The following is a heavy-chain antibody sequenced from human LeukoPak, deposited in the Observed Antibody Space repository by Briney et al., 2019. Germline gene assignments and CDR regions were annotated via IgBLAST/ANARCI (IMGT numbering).Heavy chain of an antibody. CDR1: GGSISSYY. Sequence: SETLSLTCTVSGGSISSYYWSWIRQPPGKGLEWIGYIYYSGSTNYNPSLKSRVTISVDTSKNQFSLKLKSVTAADTAVYYCARVVAVAGAFNAFDIWGQGTVVTVPS. CDR3: ARVVAVAGAFNAFDI. CDR2: IYYSGST. J-gene: IGHJ3*02. D-gene: IGHD6-19*01. V-gene: IGHV4-59*01.